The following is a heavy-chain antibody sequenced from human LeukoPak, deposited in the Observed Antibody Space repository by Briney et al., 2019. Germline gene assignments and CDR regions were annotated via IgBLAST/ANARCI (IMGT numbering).Heavy chain of an antibody. CDR1: GFTFGSYG. J-gene: IGHJ4*02. V-gene: IGHV3-64*01. CDR3: AGGSGSYYDY. CDR2: ISSNGGST. Sequence: GGSLRLSCAASGFTFGSYGMNWVRRAPGKGLEYVSAISSNGGSTYYASSVKGRFTISRDNSKNTLYLQMGSLRAEDMAVYYCAGGSGSYYDYWGQGTLVTVSS. D-gene: IGHD1-26*01.